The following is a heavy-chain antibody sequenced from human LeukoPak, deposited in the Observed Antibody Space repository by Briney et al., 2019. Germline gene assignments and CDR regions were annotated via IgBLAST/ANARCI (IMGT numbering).Heavy chain of an antibody. D-gene: IGHD2-15*01. V-gene: IGHV3-43*02. Sequence: TGGPLRLSGAASGFNFYDYAMHWVRQAAGKDPGWVSLIHKDGTTHYADSVKGRFAISRDNRKKSLYLQMNSLTTEDTALYYFAKTRSDGTEYADFDRWGQGTLVTVSS. CDR1: GFNFYDYA. J-gene: IGHJ4*02. CDR2: IHKDGTT. CDR3: AKTRSDGTEYADFDR.